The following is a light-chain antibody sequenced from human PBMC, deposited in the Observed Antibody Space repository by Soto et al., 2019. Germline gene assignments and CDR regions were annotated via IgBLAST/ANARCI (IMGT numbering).Light chain of an antibody. CDR3: QQSYSTPYT. V-gene: IGKV1-39*01. J-gene: IGKJ2*01. Sequence: DIQMTQSPSSLSASVGDRVTITCRASQTISSYLNLYQQTAGKAPRLLIYGASSLQSGVPSRFSGSGSGTDFTLAINTLQPEDFATYYCQQSYSTPYTFGQGTKLEI. CDR2: GAS. CDR1: QTISSY.